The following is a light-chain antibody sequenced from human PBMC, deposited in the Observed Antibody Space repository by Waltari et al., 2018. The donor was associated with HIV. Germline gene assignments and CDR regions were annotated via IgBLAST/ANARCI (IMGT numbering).Light chain of an antibody. Sequence: QSVLTQPPSVSGAPGQRVTTTRAGSSSNIGAGDDVTRYKQLPGTAPKLLIHTNSNRPSGVPDRFSVSKSGTLSSLAITGLQAEDEADYYCQSYDSSLSSSVFGGGTKLTVL. CDR1: SSNIGAGDD. CDR2: TNS. CDR3: QSYDSSLSSSV. V-gene: IGLV1-40*01. J-gene: IGLJ3*02.